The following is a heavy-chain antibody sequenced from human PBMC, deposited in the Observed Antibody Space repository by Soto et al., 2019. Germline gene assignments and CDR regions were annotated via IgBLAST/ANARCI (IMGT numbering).Heavy chain of an antibody. J-gene: IGHJ3*02. D-gene: IGHD6-19*01. V-gene: IGHV3-53*04. CDR3: ARGGYSSGWSSFDI. CDR2: IYSGGST. Sequence: EVQLVESGGGLVQPGGSLRLSCAASGFTVSSNYMSWVRQAPGKGLEWVSVIYSGGSTYYADSVKGRFTISRHNSKNTLYLKMKRRRAEDTAVYYCARGGYSSGWSSFDIGGKGTMVTVSS. CDR1: GFTVSSNY.